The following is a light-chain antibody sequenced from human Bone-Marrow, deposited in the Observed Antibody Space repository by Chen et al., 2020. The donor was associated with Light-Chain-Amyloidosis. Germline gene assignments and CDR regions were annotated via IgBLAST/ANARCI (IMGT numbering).Light chain of an antibody. CDR3: SSYTITNTLV. CDR2: EVT. V-gene: IGLV2-14*01. CDR1: SSDVGGDNH. Sequence: QSALTQPASVSGSPGQSIALSCPGTSSDVGGDNHVSWYQQHPDKAPKLMIYEVTHRPSWVPDRFSGSKSDNTASLTISGLQTEDEADYFCSSYTITNTLVFGSGTRVTVL. J-gene: IGLJ1*01.